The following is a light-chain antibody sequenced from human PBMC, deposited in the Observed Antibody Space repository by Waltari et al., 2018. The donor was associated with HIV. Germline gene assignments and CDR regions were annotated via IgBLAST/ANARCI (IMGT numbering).Light chain of an antibody. CDR1: SSDVGDYNY. V-gene: IGLV2-8*01. Sequence: QSALTQPPSASGSPGQSVTISCTGTSSDVGDYNYVSWYQHHPGKAPKLMIFEVNKRSSGVPDRFSGSKSGNTASLTVSGLQAEDEAEYFCSSYGGNSNVVFGGGTKLTVL. J-gene: IGLJ2*01. CDR3: SSYGGNSNVV. CDR2: EVN.